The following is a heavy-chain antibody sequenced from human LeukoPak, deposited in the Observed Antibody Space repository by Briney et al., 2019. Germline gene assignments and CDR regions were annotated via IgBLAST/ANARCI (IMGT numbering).Heavy chain of an antibody. CDR2: ISSSSSYI. J-gene: IGHJ4*02. Sequence: PGGSLRLSCAASGFTFSSYSMNWVRQAPGKGLEWVSSISSSSSYIYYADLVKGRFTISRDNAKNSLYLQMNSLRAEDTAVYYCARDDSGYDPFDYWGQGTLVTVSS. D-gene: IGHD5-12*01. CDR1: GFTFSSYS. V-gene: IGHV3-21*01. CDR3: ARDDSGYDPFDY.